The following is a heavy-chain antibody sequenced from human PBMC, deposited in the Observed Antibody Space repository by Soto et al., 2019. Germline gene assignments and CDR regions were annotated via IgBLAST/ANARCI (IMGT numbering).Heavy chain of an antibody. CDR2: IGASGTT. D-gene: IGHD3-3*01. Sequence: EVQLLESGGHSVQPGGSLRLSCAASGFTFGTYTMNWVRQAPGRGLEWVSGIGASGTTFYADSVKGRFTISRDNSKSILLLQMSSLRAEDTAIYYCAKERHPDGIWTFDFWGQGTLVTVSS. J-gene: IGHJ4*02. CDR3: AKERHPDGIWTFDF. V-gene: IGHV3-23*01. CDR1: GFTFGTYT.